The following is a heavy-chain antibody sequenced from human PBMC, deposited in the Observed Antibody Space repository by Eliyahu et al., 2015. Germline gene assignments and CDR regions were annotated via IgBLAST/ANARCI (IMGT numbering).Heavy chain of an antibody. D-gene: IGHD3-3*01. CDR1: GGSFSGYY. CDR3: AREGGLGFWSGHRGYYGMDV. Sequence: QVQLQQWGAGLLKPSETLSLTCAVYGGSFSGYYWSWIRQPPGKGLEWIGEIXHSGSTNYNPSLKSRGTISVDTSKNQFSLKLSSVTAADTAVYYCAREGGLGFWSGHRGYYGMDVWGQGTTVTVSS. J-gene: IGHJ6*02. CDR2: IXHSGST. V-gene: IGHV4-34*01.